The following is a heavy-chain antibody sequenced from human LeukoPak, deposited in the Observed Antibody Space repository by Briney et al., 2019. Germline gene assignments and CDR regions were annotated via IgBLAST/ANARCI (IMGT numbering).Heavy chain of an antibody. CDR1: GGTFSSYA. CDR2: IIPIFGTA. V-gene: IGHV1-69*13. Sequence: GASVKVSCKASGGTFSSYAISWVRQAPGQGLEWMGGIIPIFGTANYAQKFQGRVTITADESTSTAYMGLSSLRSEDTAVYYCARDKALYGMDVWGQGTTVTVSS. CDR3: ARDKALYGMDV. J-gene: IGHJ6*02.